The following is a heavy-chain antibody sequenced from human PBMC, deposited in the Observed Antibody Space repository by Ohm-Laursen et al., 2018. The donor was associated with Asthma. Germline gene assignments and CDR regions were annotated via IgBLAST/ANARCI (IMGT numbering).Heavy chain of an antibody. CDR1: GDSISSGDHY. Sequence: TLSLTCSASGDSISSGDHYWSWIRQHPGKGLEWIGYVYYSGLTYSNPSLRSRVSISVDTSKNQFSLNLTPVTAADTAVYYCARGTFYYESTGYYFFDHWGQGALVTVSS. D-gene: IGHD3-22*01. CDR2: VYYSGLT. CDR3: ARGTFYYESTGYYFFDH. V-gene: IGHV4-31*03. J-gene: IGHJ4*02.